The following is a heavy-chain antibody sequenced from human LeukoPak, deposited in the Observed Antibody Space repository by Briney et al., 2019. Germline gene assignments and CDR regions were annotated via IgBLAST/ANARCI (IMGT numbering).Heavy chain of an antibody. CDR3: ARGVVAAANWFDP. D-gene: IGHD2-15*01. CDR2: IYYSGST. CDR1: GGSISSGGYY. V-gene: IGHV4-31*03. J-gene: IGHJ5*02. Sequence: SETLSLTCTVSGGSISSGGYYWSWIRQHPGKGLEWIGYIYYSGSTYYHPSLKSRVTISVDTSKNQFSLKLSSVTAADTAVYYCARGVVAAANWFDPWGQGTLVTVSS.